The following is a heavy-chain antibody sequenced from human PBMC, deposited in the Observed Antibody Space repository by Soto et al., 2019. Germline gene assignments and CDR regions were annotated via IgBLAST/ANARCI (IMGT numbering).Heavy chain of an antibody. CDR1: GYTFTSYG. CDR3: ARDHSNEPYDLAETAGSFDI. D-gene: IGHD5-12*01. J-gene: IGHJ3*02. CDR2: ISAYNGNT. V-gene: IGHV1-18*01. Sequence: ASVKVSCKASGYTFTSYGVSWVRQAPGQGLEWMGWISAYNGNTNYAQKLQGRVTMTTDTSTSTAYMELRSLRSDDTAVYYCARDHSNEPYDLAETAGSFDIWGQGTMVTVSS.